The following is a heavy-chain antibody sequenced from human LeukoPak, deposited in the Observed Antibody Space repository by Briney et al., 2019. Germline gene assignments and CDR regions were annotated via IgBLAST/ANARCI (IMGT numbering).Heavy chain of an antibody. CDR1: GYTFTSYG. Sequence: ASVKVSCKAFGYTFTSYGFSWVRQAPGQGLEWMGWISTYNGNTNYAQNLQGRVTMTTDTSTSTAYMELRSLRSDDTAVYYCARDWGITMIVVVTPFDYWGQGTLVTVSS. CDR2: ISTYNGNT. CDR3: ARDWGITMIVVVTPFDY. D-gene: IGHD3-22*01. J-gene: IGHJ4*02. V-gene: IGHV1-18*01.